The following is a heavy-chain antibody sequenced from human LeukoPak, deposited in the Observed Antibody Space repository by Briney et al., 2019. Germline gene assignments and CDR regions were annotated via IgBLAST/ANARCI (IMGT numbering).Heavy chain of an antibody. CDR3: ARGSYYDSSGYDDFDY. V-gene: IGHV4-4*07. D-gene: IGHD3-22*01. Sequence: SETLSLTCTVSGGSISSYYWSWIRQPAGKGLEWIGRIYTSGSTNYNPSLKSRVTMSVDTSKNQFSLKLSSVTAADTAVYCCARGSYYDSSGYDDFDYWGQGTLVTVSS. CDR2: IYTSGST. CDR1: GGSISSYY. J-gene: IGHJ4*02.